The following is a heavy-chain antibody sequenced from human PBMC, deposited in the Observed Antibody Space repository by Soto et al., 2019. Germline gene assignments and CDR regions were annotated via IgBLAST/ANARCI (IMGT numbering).Heavy chain of an antibody. Sequence: PGGSLRLSCAASGFSFSEYDFHCVRQVPGNGLAWVSAMGAAVDPYYLASVKGRFSVSRDNAQKSLHLQMNNLRVGDTAVYYCARAYLGKLPRRADYYYAMDVWGRGTTVTVSS. CDR1: GFSFSEYD. CDR3: ARAYLGKLPRRADYYYAMDV. D-gene: IGHD3-10*01. J-gene: IGHJ6*02. CDR2: MGAAVDP. V-gene: IGHV3-13*05.